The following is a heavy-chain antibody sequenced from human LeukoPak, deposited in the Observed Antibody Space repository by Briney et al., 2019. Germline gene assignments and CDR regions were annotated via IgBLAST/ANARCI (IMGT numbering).Heavy chain of an antibody. Sequence: SETLSLTCTVSGGSISSYYWSWIRQPPGKGLEWIGYIYNSGSTNYNPSLKSRVTISVDTSKNQFSLKLSSVTAADTAVYYCARRRRGYSGYEDALDIWGQGTMVTVSS. CDR2: IYNSGST. CDR1: GGSISSYY. D-gene: IGHD5-12*01. J-gene: IGHJ3*02. CDR3: ARRRRGYSGYEDALDI. V-gene: IGHV4-59*08.